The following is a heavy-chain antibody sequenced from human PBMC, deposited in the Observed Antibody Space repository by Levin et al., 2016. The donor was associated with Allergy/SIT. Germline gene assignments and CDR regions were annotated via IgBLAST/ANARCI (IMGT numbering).Heavy chain of an antibody. Sequence: ASVKVSCKASGYSFTSYYIHWVRQAPGQGLEWMGIINPSDGGTVYAQKFKGRVTMTSDTSTTTVYMELSSLTSEDTAVYYCARDSNWNPHNWFDTWGQGILVTVSS. CDR1: GYSFTSYY. J-gene: IGHJ5*02. D-gene: IGHD1-20*01. V-gene: IGHV1-46*01. CDR3: ARDSNWNPHNWFDT. CDR2: INPSDGGT.